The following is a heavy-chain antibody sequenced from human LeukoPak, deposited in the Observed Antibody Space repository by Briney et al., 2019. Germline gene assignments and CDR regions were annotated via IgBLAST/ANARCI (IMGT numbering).Heavy chain of an antibody. CDR3: AASMAGFNWFDP. J-gene: IGHJ5*02. D-gene: IGHD6-19*01. CDR2: ISKDGSST. CDR1: ASTFSSNW. V-gene: IGHV3-74*01. Sequence: GGSLRLSCAASASTFSSNWMHWVRQAPGKGLVWVSRISKDGSSTNYADSVRGRFTISRDNAKNTLYLQMSSLTAEDTAVYYCAASMAGFNWFDPWGQGTLVTVSS.